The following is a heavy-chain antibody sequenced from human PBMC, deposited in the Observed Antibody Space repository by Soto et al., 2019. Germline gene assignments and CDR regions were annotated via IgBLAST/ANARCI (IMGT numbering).Heavy chain of an antibody. J-gene: IGHJ4*02. CDR3: ARGTPVPIYYDSSGYSFDY. CDR2: IWYDGSNK. Sequence: TGGSLRLSCAASGFTFSSYGMHWVRQAPGKGLEWVAVIWYDGSNKYYADSVKGRFTISRDNSKNTLYLQMNSLRAEDTAVYYCARGTPVPIYYDSSGYSFDYWGQGTLVTGSS. CDR1: GFTFSSYG. V-gene: IGHV3-33*01. D-gene: IGHD3-22*01.